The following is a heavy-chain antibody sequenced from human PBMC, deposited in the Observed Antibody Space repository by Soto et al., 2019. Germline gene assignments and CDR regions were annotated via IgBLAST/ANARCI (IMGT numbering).Heavy chain of an antibody. CDR2: ISSTTNYI. V-gene: IGHV3-21*06. CDR1: GFTFTRYS. Sequence: LRLSCAASGFTFTRYSMNWVRQAPGKGLEWVASISSTTNYIYYGESLKGRLTISRDNAKNSMYLQMNTLRAEDTAVYYCARESEDLSSNLDYWGQGTLVTVSS. J-gene: IGHJ4*02. CDR3: ARESEDLSSNLDY.